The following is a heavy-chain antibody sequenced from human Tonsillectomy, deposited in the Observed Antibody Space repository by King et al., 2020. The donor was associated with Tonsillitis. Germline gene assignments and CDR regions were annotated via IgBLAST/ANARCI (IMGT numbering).Heavy chain of an antibody. D-gene: IGHD3-9*01. CDR1: GVAFSSYS. CDR3: ARDRDWAFDY. CDR2: INHDSSAI. J-gene: IGHJ4*02. Sequence: CAAGGVAFSSYSMNWVRQAPGKGLDWVSYINHDSSAIYYADSVKGRFTISRDNAKNSLYLQINSLRAEDTALYYCARDRDWAFDYWGQGTLVAVSS. V-gene: IGHV3-48*01.